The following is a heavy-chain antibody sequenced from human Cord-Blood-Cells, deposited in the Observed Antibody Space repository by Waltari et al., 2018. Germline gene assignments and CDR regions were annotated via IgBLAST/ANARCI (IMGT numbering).Heavy chain of an antibody. CDR2: IIPIFGTA. D-gene: IGHD6-13*01. CDR3: ARGGIAAAGLDY. J-gene: IGHJ4*02. CDR1: GGTFSSYA. Sequence: VQLVQSGAGVKKPGYSVKVSCKADGGTFSSYAISWVRQTPGQGLEWMGGIIPIFGTANYAQKFQGRVTITADESTSTAYMELSSLRSEDTAVYYCARGGIAAAGLDYWGQGTLVTVSS. V-gene: IGHV1-69*01.